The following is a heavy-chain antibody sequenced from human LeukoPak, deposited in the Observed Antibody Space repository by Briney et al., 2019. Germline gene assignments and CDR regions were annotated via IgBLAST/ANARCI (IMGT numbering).Heavy chain of an antibody. Sequence: GGSLRLSCDVSGFTFSSYWMHWVRHAPGKGLVWVSGIGGDGTRTTYADSVKGRFTIARDNAKNSLYLQMNSLRAEDTAVYYCAREQWLALNYWGQGTLVTVSS. CDR3: AREQWLALNY. CDR1: GFTFSSYW. J-gene: IGHJ4*02. V-gene: IGHV3-74*03. CDR2: IGGDGTRT. D-gene: IGHD6-19*01.